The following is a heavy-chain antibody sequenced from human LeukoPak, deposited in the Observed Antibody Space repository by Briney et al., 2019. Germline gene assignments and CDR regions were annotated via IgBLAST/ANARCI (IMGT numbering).Heavy chain of an antibody. J-gene: IGHJ5*02. CDR2: IYHSGST. Sequence: SETLSLTCTVSGYSISSGYYWGWIRQPPGKGLEWIGSIYHSGSTNYNPSLKSRVTISVDTSKNQFSLKLSSVTAADTAVYYCARGAYDSSGYYPIWFDPWGQGTLVTVSS. CDR1: GYSISSGYY. CDR3: ARGAYDSSGYYPIWFDP. V-gene: IGHV4-38-2*02. D-gene: IGHD3-22*01.